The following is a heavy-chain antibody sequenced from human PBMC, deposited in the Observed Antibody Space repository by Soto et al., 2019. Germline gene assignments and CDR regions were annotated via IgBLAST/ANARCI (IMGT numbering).Heavy chain of an antibody. CDR3: ARAKTPPSGVVPSNLTDV. V-gene: IGHV1-2*02. J-gene: IGHJ6*02. Sequence: QVQLVQSGAEVREPGASVKVSCKASAYIFTDYYMHWVRQAPGQGLEWMGWINPNSGDTKYAQQWRGRVTMHRTTSLRTDYMGMTRLRHDDTAVYYCARAKTPPSGVVPSNLTDVWGQGTKVTVS. CDR1: AYIFTDYY. D-gene: IGHD3-3*01. CDR2: INPNSGDT.